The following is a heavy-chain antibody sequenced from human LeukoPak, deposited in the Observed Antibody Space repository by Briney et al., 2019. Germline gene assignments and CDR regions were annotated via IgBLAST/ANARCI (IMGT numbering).Heavy chain of an antibody. Sequence: GGSLRLSCAASGFTFSNYGMHWVRQAPGKGLEWVAFVYYDGRNKFYAASVKGRFTISRDNSRNSLYIQMNSLRTGDSAVYYCVKDQGQVYGYFDSWGQGTLVTVSS. D-gene: IGHD6-6*01. J-gene: IGHJ4*02. V-gene: IGHV3-30*02. CDR1: GFTFSNYG. CDR3: VKDQGQVYGYFDS. CDR2: VYYDGRNK.